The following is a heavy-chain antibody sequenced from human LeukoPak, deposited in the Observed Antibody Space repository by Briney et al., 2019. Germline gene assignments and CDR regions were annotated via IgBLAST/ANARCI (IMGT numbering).Heavy chain of an antibody. CDR3: ARDSGTASLWSGYSPGAFDI. CDR1: GGSISSYY. J-gene: IGHJ3*02. D-gene: IGHD3-3*01. V-gene: IGHV4-59*12. Sequence: SETLSLTCTVSGGSISSYYWSWIRQPPGKGLEWIGYIYYSGSTNYNPSLKGRVTISVDTSKNQFSLKLSSVTAADTAVYYCARDSGTASLWSGYSPGAFDIWGQGTMVTVSS. CDR2: IYYSGST.